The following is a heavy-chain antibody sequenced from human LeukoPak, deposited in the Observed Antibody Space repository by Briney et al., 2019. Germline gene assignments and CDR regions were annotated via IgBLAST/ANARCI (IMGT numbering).Heavy chain of an antibody. Sequence: PSETLSLTCTVSGGSISSYYWSWIRQPPGKGLEWIGEINHSGSTNYNPSLKSRVTISVDTSKNQFSLKLSSVTAADTAVYYCARVPDYSNYGPIDYWGQGTLVTVSS. V-gene: IGHV4-34*01. CDR1: GGSISSYY. CDR3: ARVPDYSNYGPIDY. J-gene: IGHJ4*02. CDR2: INHSGST. D-gene: IGHD4-11*01.